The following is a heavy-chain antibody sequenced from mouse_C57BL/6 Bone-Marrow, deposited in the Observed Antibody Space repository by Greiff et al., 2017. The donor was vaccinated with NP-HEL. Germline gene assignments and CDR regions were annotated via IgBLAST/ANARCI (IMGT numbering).Heavy chain of an antibody. J-gene: IGHJ1*03. CDR3: AREGTTVPNRYWYFDV. Sequence: DVQLQESGPGLVKPSQSLSLTCSVTGYSITSGYYWNWIRQFPGNKLEWMGYISYDGSNNYNPSFKNRIPITRDTSKNQFFLKLNSVTTEDTATYYCAREGTTVPNRYWYFDVWGTGTTVTVSS. D-gene: IGHD1-1*01. CDR2: ISYDGSN. CDR1: GYSITSGYY. V-gene: IGHV3-6*01.